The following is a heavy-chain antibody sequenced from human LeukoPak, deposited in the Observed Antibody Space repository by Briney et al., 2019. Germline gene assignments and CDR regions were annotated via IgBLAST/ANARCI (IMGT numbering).Heavy chain of an antibody. CDR2: INPNSGGT. V-gene: IGHV1-2*02. D-gene: IGHD5-12*01. J-gene: IGHJ4*02. CDR3: ARHSVDSGYDSYFDY. Sequence: WASVKVSCKASGYTFTGYYTHWVRQAPGQGLEWMGWINPNSGGTNYAQKSQGRVTMTRDTSISTAYMELSRLRSDDTAVYYCARHSVDSGYDSYFDYWGQGTLVTVSS. CDR1: GYTFTGYY.